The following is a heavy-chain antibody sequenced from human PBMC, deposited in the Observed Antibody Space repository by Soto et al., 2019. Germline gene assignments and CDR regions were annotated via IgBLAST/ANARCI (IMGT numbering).Heavy chain of an antibody. CDR2: INHSGST. J-gene: IGHJ6*02. CDR1: GGSFSGYY. V-gene: IGHV4-34*01. CDR3: ARGDRSPYYDFWIGYPGGYYGMDV. D-gene: IGHD3-3*01. Sequence: SETLSLTCAVYGGSFSGYYWSWIRQPPGKGLEWIGEINHSGSTNYNPSLKSRVTISVDTSKNQFSLKLSSVTAADTAVYYCARGDRSPYYDFWIGYPGGYYGMDVWGQGTTVTVSS.